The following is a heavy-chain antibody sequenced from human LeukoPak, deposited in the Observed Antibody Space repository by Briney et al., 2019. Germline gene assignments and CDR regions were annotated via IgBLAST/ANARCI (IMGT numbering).Heavy chain of an antibody. Sequence: GRSLRLSCVGSGFTFSSYGMHWVRQTPGKGLEWVAVIWYDGSHKYYADSVKGRFTISRDNSKSTLYLQMNSLRAEDTAVYYCARDRGVFSLPQIAPGYNWLDPWGQGTLVTVSS. D-gene: IGHD6-13*01. V-gene: IGHV3-33*01. CDR3: ARDRGVFSLPQIAPGYNWLDP. J-gene: IGHJ5*02. CDR2: IWYDGSHK. CDR1: GFTFSSYG.